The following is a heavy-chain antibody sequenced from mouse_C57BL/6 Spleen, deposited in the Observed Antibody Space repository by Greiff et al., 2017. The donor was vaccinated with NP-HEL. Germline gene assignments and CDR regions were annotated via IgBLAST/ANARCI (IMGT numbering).Heavy chain of an antibody. CDR2: IYPGDGDT. V-gene: IGHV1-82*01. J-gene: IGHJ1*03. Sequence: QVQLKQSGPELVKPGASVKISCKASGYAFSSSWMNWVKQRPGKGLEWIGRIYPGDGDTNYNGKFKGKATLTADKSSSTAYMQLSSLTSEDSAVYFGAREGYYGSYWYFDVWGTGTTVTVSS. D-gene: IGHD1-1*01. CDR1: GYAFSSSW. CDR3: AREGYYGSYWYFDV.